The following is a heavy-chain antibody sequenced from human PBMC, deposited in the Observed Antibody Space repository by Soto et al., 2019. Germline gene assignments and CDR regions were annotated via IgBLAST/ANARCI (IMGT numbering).Heavy chain of an antibody. CDR3: ARGGDSSSYGDY. CDR1: GGSFSGYY. CDR2: INHSGST. J-gene: IGHJ4*02. V-gene: IGHV4-34*01. Sequence: LSLPCAGYGGSFSGYYWSWIRQPPGKGLEWIGEINHSGSTNYNPSLKSRVTISVDTSKNQFSLKLSSVTAADTAVYYCARGGDSSSYGDYWGQGTLVPVSS. D-gene: IGHD6-13*01.